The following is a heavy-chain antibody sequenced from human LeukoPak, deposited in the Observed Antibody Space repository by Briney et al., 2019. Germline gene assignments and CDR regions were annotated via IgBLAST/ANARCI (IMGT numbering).Heavy chain of an antibody. CDR2: INHSGST. CDR1: GGSFSGYY. Sequence: PSETLSLTCAVYGGSFSGYYWSWIRQPPGKGLEWIGEINHSGSTNYNPSLKSRVTISVDTSKNQFSLKLSSVTAADTAVYYCARGRGVVTAMRYFQHWGQGTLVTVSS. D-gene: IGHD2-21*02. J-gene: IGHJ1*01. CDR3: ARGRGVVTAMRYFQH. V-gene: IGHV4-34*01.